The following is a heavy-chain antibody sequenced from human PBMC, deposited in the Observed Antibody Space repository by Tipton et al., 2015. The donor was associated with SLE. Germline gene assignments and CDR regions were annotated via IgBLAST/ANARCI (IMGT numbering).Heavy chain of an antibody. Sequence: SLRLSCAASGFSFSIYAMHWVRQAPGKGLEWVAVISYDGSNKYYADSVKGRFTISRDNSKNTLYLQMNSLRAEDTAVYYCLRSPNYYYGMDVWGQGTTVAVSS. CDR2: ISYDGSNK. CDR3: LRSPNYYYGMDV. J-gene: IGHJ6*02. CDR1: GFSFSIYA. V-gene: IGHV3-30*04.